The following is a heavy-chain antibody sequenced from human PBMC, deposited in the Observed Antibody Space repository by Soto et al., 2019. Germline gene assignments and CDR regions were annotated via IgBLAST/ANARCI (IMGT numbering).Heavy chain of an antibody. CDR3: AKNAGDFWSGYYNYYFDY. CDR1: GSTFSSYA. Sequence: GGSLRLSCAASGSTFSSYAMSWVRQAPGQGLEWVSAISGSGGSTYYADSVKGRFTISRDNSKNTLYLQMNSLRAEDTAVYYCAKNAGDFWSGYYNYYFDYWGQGTLVTVSS. CDR2: ISGSGGST. V-gene: IGHV3-23*01. J-gene: IGHJ4*02. D-gene: IGHD3-3*01.